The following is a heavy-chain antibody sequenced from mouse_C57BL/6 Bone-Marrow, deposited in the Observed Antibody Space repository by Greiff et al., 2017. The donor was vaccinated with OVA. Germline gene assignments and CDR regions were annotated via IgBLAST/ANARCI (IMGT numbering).Heavy chain of an antibody. Sequence: QVQLKQPGAELVKPGASVKMSCKASGYTFTSYWITWVKQRPGQGLEWIGDIYPGSGSTNYNEKFKSKATLTVDTSSSTAYMQLSSLTSEDSAVYYCARGTTVVASRRYFDVWGTGTTVTVSS. J-gene: IGHJ1*03. V-gene: IGHV1-55*01. CDR3: ARGTTVVASRRYFDV. D-gene: IGHD1-1*01. CDR1: GYTFTSYW. CDR2: IYPGSGST.